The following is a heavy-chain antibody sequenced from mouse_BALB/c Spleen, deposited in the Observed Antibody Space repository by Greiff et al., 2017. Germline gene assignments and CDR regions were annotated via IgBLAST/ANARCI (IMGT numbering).Heavy chain of an antibody. CDR1: GYTFTSYW. CDR3: TTTTVVDYWYFDV. Sequence: QVQLQQPGAELVKPGASVKMSCKASGYTFTSYWMHWVKQRPGQGLEWIGVIDPSDSYTSYNQKFKGKATLTVDTSSSTAYMQLSSLTSEDSAVYYCTTTTVVDYWYFDVWGAGTTVTVSS. D-gene: IGHD1-1*01. V-gene: IGHV1S127*01. J-gene: IGHJ1*01. CDR2: IDPSDSYT.